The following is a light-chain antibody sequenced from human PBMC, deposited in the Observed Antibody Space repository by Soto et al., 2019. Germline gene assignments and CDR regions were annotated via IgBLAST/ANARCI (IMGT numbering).Light chain of an antibody. CDR1: SSDVENYKL. CDR2: EVT. CDR3: CSSVGSYV. V-gene: IGLV2-23*02. Sequence: QSVLNQPASVSVSPGQSVTISCTATSSDVENYKLVSWYQQHPGKAPKLIICEVTKRPSGVSNRFSGSKSANTASLTISGLQPEDEADYYCCSSVGSYVFGTGTKVTVL. J-gene: IGLJ1*01.